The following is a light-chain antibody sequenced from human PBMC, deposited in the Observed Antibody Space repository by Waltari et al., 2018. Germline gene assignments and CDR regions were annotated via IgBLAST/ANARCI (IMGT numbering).Light chain of an antibody. J-gene: IGKJ1*01. CDR3: QKYVGLPAT. Sequence: EIVLTQSPGTLSLSPGEGATLSCRASQRVSRSLAWYQQKPGQAPRLLIYDASTRATGIPDRFSGSGSGTDFSLTISRLEPEDFAVYYCQKYVGLPATFGQGTTVEIK. V-gene: IGKV3-20*01. CDR1: QRVSRS. CDR2: DAS.